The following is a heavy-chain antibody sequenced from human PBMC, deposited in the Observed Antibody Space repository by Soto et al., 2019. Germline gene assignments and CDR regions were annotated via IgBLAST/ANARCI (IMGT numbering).Heavy chain of an antibody. CDR2: FYWDDSK. D-gene: IGHD3-9*01. Sequence: QITLKESGTTLGSPTQTLAPTCAFSGFSRSTSGGGVGWIRQPPGKALERRGVFYWDDSKHYSPSLRSRLTITKDTSKSPVVLTMTNMAPMDTGTYYCAHKGPEDWPLDYWGQGTVVTVSS. J-gene: IGHJ4*02. V-gene: IGHV2-5*02. CDR3: AHKGPEDWPLDY. CDR1: GFSRSTSGGG.